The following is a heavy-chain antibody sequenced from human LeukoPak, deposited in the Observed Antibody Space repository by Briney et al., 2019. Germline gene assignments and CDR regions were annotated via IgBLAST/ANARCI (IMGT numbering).Heavy chain of an antibody. D-gene: IGHD4-23*01. CDR2: ISAYNGNT. CDR1: GYTFTSYG. Sequence: ASVKVSCKASGYTFTSYGISWVRQAPGQGLEWMGWISAYNGNTNYAQKLQGRVTMTTDTSTSTAHMELRSLRSDDTAVYYCARPGGGNPLDYWGQGTLVTVSS. CDR3: ARPGGGNPLDY. V-gene: IGHV1-18*01. J-gene: IGHJ4*02.